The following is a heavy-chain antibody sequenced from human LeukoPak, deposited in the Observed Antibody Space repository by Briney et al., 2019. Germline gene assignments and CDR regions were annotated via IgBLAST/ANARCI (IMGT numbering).Heavy chain of an antibody. V-gene: IGHV3-30-3*01. D-gene: IGHD3-22*01. J-gene: IGHJ4*02. CDR2: ISNDGSKK. CDR1: GLTFSSYA. CDR3: ARERYYYDSSGYYPFDY. Sequence: GGSLRLSCAASGLTFSSYAMKWVRQAPGKGLEWGAVISNDGSKKYYADSVKGRFTMSRHTSKNTPYLQMTSLRAEDPAVYYCARERYYYDSSGYYPFDYWGQATLVTVSS.